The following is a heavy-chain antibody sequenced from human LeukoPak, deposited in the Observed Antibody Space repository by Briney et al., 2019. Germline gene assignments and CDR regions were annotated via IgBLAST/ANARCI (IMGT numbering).Heavy chain of an antibody. CDR1: GFTFSAYA. V-gene: IGHV3-23*01. CDR3: AREEIIVVPDAAPAEYLQH. CDR2: ISSSGEYT. J-gene: IGHJ1*01. D-gene: IGHD2-2*01. Sequence: GGSLRLSCAASGFTFSAYAMTWVRQAPGKGLEWVSSISSSGEYTYYIDSVKGRFIISRDESKNTVYLQMNRLRAEDTATCYCAREEIIVVPDAAPAEYLQHWGQGTLVTVSP.